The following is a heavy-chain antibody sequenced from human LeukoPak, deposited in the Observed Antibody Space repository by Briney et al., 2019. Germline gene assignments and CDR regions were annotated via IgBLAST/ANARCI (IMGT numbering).Heavy chain of an antibody. V-gene: IGHV1-18*01. CDR2: ISAYNGNT. Sequence: ASVNVSCKASGGTFSSYGISWVRQAPGQGLEWMGWISAYNGNTNYAQKLQGRVTMTTDTSTSTAYMELRSLRSDDTAVYYCVGYGVHNWFDPWGQGTLVTVSS. CDR1: GGTFSSYG. D-gene: IGHD4-17*01. J-gene: IGHJ5*02. CDR3: VGYGVHNWFDP.